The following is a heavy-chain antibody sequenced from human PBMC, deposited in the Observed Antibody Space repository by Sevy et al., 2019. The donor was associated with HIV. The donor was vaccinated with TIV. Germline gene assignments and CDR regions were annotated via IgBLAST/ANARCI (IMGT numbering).Heavy chain of an antibody. D-gene: IGHD3-22*01. Sequence: SETLSLTCAVSGFSITTAYYWGWIRQPPGKGPEWIGSLYHSGSTSFNPSLKSRVTISVDTSKNHFSLKLSSVTAADTVVYYCARGDYYDTSGYYSYYFGSWGQGTLVTVSS. J-gene: IGHJ4*02. CDR3: ARGDYYDTSGYYSYYFGS. V-gene: IGHV4-38-2*01. CDR1: GFSITTAYY. CDR2: LYHSGST.